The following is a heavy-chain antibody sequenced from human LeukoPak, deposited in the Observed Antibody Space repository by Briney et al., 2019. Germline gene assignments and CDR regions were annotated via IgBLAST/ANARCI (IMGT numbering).Heavy chain of an antibody. CDR1: GFTFSSYA. CDR3: AKARQIYYYCYGMDV. CDR2: ISGSGGST. Sequence: GGSLRLSCAASGFTFSSYAMSWVRQAPGKGMEWVSAISGSGGSTCYADSVKGRFTISRDNSKNTLYLQMNSLRAEDTAVYYCAKARQIYYYCYGMDVWGQGITVTVSS. J-gene: IGHJ6*02. V-gene: IGHV3-23*01.